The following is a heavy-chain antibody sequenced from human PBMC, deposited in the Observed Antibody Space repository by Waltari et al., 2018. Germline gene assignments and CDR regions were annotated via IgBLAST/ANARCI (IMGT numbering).Heavy chain of an antibody. CDR2: VQDRGKT. V-gene: IGHV4-39*01. J-gene: IGHJ4*02. CDR3: ARPGHNIGSLDVPAAAAYYFDH. CDR1: GGSIRVSSQY. Sequence: QLLLQESGPGLVKPSGTLSLSCTVSGGSIRVSSQYWAWLRQSPGKDLEWIGSVQDRGKTYYHPPLKVRVGISVATANNQISLTLGSVTAADTAKYYCARPGHNIGSLDVPAAAAYYFDHWGQGALVSVSS. D-gene: IGHD6-13*01.